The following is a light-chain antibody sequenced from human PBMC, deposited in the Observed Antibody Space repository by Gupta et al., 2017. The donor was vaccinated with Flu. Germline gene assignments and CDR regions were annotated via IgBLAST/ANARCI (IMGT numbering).Light chain of an antibody. J-gene: IGLJ1*01. Sequence: QSVLTQPPSASGTPGQRVTISSSGSSSNIGINTVNWYQQLPGTAPRLLIYTDYQRPSGVPDRFSGSKSGTSASLAISGFQSEDEADYYFASWDDSLKGLIFGTGTEVTVL. CDR3: ASWDDSLKGLI. CDR2: TDY. CDR1: SSNIGINT. V-gene: IGLV1-44*01.